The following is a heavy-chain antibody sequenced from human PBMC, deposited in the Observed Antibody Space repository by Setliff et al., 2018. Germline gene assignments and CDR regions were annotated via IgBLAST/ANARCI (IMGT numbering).Heavy chain of an antibody. CDR1: GGSISSSSYY. CDR3: ARAFDSSGYYGESHTHYFDN. Sequence: SETLSLTCTVSGGSISSSSYYWGWIRQPPGKGLEWIGSIHYSGSTYYNPSLKSRVTIFVDTSKNQFSLNLYSVTAADTAVYYCARAFDSSGYYGESHTHYFDNWGQGTLVTVSS. D-gene: IGHD3-22*01. V-gene: IGHV4-39*01. CDR2: IHYSGST. J-gene: IGHJ4*02.